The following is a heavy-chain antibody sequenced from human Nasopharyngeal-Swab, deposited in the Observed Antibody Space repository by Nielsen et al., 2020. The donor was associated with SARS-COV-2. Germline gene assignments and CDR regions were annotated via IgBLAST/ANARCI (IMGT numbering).Heavy chain of an antibody. V-gene: IGHV3-13*01. CDR3: AREYRYGDSKDMDV. D-gene: IGHD4-17*01. Sequence: GGSLRLSCAASGFTFSSYDMHWVRQATGKGLEWVSAIGTAGDTYYPGSVKGRFTISRENAKNSLYLQMNSLRAGDTAVYYCAREYRYGDSKDMDVWGQGTTVTVSS. J-gene: IGHJ6*02. CDR2: IGTAGDT. CDR1: GFTFSSYD.